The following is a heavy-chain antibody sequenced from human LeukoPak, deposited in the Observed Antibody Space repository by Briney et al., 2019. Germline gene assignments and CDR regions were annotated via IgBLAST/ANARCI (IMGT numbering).Heavy chain of an antibody. D-gene: IGHD2-2*02. Sequence: GGSLRLSCAASGFTFSTYSMNWVRQAPGKGLEWVSYISSSSTTIYYADSVKGRFTISRDNAKNSLYLQMNSLRVEDAAVYYCARGIYCSSISCYRGLDYWGQGTLVTVSS. CDR3: ARGIYCSSISCYRGLDY. J-gene: IGHJ4*02. CDR1: GFTFSTYS. V-gene: IGHV3-48*04. CDR2: ISSSSTTI.